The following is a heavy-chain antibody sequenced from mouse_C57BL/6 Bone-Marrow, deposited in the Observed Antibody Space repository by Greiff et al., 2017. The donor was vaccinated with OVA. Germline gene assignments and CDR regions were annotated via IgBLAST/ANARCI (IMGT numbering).Heavy chain of an antibody. CDR1: GFSLSTSGMG. J-gene: IGHJ4*01. D-gene: IGHD1-1*01. Sequence: QVTLKVSGPGILQSSQTLSLTCSFSGFSLSTSGMGVSWIRQPSGKGLEWLAHIYWDDDKRYNTSLKSRLTISKDTSRNQVFLKITSVDTSDTATYYCARRDYYGTSYYYAMDYWGQGTSVTVSS. CDR2: IYWDDDK. V-gene: IGHV8-12*01. CDR3: ARRDYYGTSYYYAMDY.